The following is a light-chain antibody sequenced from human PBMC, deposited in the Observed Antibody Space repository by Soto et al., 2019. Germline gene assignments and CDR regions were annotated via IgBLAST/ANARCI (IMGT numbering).Light chain of an antibody. Sequence: QSVLTQPPSVSEAPGQRVTISCTGRSPNIGAGYEAHWYQQVPGTAPKLLIYENNNRPSGVPDRFSGSKSGTSASLAITGLQAEDEAEYYCQSYDSSLSGYVFGTGTKLTVL. CDR1: SPNIGAGYE. V-gene: IGLV1-40*01. CDR3: QSYDSSLSGYV. CDR2: ENN. J-gene: IGLJ1*01.